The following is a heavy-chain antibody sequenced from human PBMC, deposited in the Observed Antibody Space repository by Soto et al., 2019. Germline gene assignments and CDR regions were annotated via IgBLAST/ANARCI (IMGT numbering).Heavy chain of an antibody. V-gene: IGHV3-33*01. J-gene: IGHJ4*02. D-gene: IGHD3-3*01. CDR2: IWYDGSNK. CDR3: ARGRSGYYPPFDY. Sequence: GGSLRLSCAASGFTFSSYGMHWVRQAPGKGLEWVAVIWYDGSNKYYADSVKGRFTISRDNSKNTLYLQMNSLRAEDTAVYYCARGRSGYYPPFDYWGQGTLVTVSS. CDR1: GFTFSSYG.